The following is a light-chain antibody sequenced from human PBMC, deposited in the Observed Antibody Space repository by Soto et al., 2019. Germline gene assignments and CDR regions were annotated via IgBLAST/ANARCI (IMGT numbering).Light chain of an antibody. Sequence: DIQLTQSPSFLSASVGDRVTITCRASQGLSSDLAWYQQKPGKAPKLLIYAASTLQSGVPSRFSGSGSGTELNLTISSLQPEDFATYYCQQLNSYPITFGQGTRLEIK. CDR2: AAS. CDR1: QGLSSD. CDR3: QQLNSYPIT. J-gene: IGKJ5*01. V-gene: IGKV1-9*01.